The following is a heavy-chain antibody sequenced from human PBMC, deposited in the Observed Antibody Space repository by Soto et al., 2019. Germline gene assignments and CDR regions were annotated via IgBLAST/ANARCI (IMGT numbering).Heavy chain of an antibody. CDR2: INSDGSSK. CDR1: GFTFSSYW. V-gene: IGHV3-74*01. Sequence: PGGSLRLSCAASGFTFSSYWMSWVRQASGKGLEWVSRINSDGSSKSYADSVKGRFTISRDNAKNTLYLQMNSLRAEDTAVYYCARAAVGRYIVVNYYYYYMDVWGKGTTVTVSS. CDR3: ARAAVGRYIVVNYYYYYMDV. J-gene: IGHJ6*03. D-gene: IGHD2-21*01.